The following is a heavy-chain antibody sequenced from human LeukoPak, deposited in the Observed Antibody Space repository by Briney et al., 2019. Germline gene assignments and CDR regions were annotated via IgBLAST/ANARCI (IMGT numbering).Heavy chain of an antibody. CDR3: ARGSDIAAGLY. D-gene: IGHD6-6*01. CDR2: INHSGST. J-gene: IGHJ4*02. Sequence: SETLSLTCALYGGSLCGYYWSWIRPPPGKRLEWIGEINHSGSTTYKPPLKSRDSTSEDSSKNQFSLKVSSVTAADTAVYYCARGSDIAAGLYWGQGTLVTVSS. V-gene: IGHV4-34*01. CDR1: GGSLCGYY.